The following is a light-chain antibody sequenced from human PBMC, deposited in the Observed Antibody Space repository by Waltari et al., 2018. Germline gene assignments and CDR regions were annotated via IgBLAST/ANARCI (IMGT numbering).Light chain of an antibody. V-gene: IGKV1-5*03. CDR3: QQYNSYEWT. CDR1: KSINSW. Sequence: DIQMTQFPSTLSASVGDRLTITCRVSKSINSWLAWYQQKPGKAPKLLIYKASSLESGVPSRFSGSGSGTEFTLTISSLQPDDFATYYCQQYNSYEWTFGQGTKVAIK. CDR2: KAS. J-gene: IGKJ1*01.